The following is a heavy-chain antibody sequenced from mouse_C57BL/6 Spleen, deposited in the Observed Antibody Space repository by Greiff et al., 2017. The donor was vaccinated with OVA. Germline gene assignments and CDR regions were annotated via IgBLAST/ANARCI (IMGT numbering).Heavy chain of an antibody. CDR2: IYPGDGDT. V-gene: IGHV1-82*01. Sequence: QVQLQQSGPELVKPGASVKISCKASGYAFSSSWMNWVKQRPGKGLEWIGRIYPGDGDTNYNGKFKGKATLTADKSSSTAYMQLSSLTSEDSAVYFCARSLNYDGNSFDYWGQGTTLTVSS. CDR1: GYAFSSSW. D-gene: IGHD1-1*01. J-gene: IGHJ2*01. CDR3: ARSLNYDGNSFDY.